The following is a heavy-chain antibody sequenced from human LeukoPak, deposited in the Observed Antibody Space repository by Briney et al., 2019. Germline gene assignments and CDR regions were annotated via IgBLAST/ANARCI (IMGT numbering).Heavy chain of an antibody. CDR3: AKVIRYYGDYFDY. D-gene: IGHD4-17*01. Sequence: GGSLRLSCAASGFTFSSYAMSWVRQAPGKGPEWVSAISGSGGSTYYADSVKGRFTISRDNSKNTLYLQMNSLRAEDTAVYYCAKVIRYYGDYFDYWGQGTLVTVSS. CDR2: ISGSGGST. V-gene: IGHV3-23*01. CDR1: GFTFSSYA. J-gene: IGHJ4*02.